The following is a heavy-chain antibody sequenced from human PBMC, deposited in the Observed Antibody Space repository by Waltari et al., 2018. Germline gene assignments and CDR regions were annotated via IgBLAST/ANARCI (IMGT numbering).Heavy chain of an antibody. CDR1: GFTFEDHA. CDR2: IRSKGHGGAI. Sequence: EVQVVESGGGLAQPGQSLTLSCTGSGFTFEDHAINWFRQAPGMGREWIGFIRSKGHGGAIEYAASVKERFNMSRDDSNSIAYLEMNSLKTEDSAVYYCTRNVRGIARSGFFRTFDVWGRGTTVTVSS. V-gene: IGHV3-49*03. CDR3: TRNVRGIARSGFFRTFDV. D-gene: IGHD6-13*01. J-gene: IGHJ3*01.